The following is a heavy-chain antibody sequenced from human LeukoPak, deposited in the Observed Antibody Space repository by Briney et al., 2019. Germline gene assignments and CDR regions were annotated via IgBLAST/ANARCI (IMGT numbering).Heavy chain of an antibody. Sequence: KSSETLSLTCTVSGGSISSGGYYWSWIRQHPGKGLEWIGYIYYSGSTYYNPSLKSRVTISVHTSKHPFSLKLSPVTAADTAVYHCETNGVTSPYYFHSSGQGTLVTVSS. V-gene: IGHV4-31*03. CDR2: IYYSGST. J-gene: IGHJ4*02. CDR3: ETNGVTSPYYFHS. CDR1: GGSISSGGYY. D-gene: IGHD4-17*01.